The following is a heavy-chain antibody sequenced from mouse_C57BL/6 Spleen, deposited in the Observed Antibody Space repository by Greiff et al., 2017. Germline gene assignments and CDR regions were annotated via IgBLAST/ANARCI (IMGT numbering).Heavy chain of an antibody. CDR3: ARSYNGSSSRGFFDY. V-gene: IGHV1-52*01. CDR2: IDPSDCET. Sequence: VQLQQPGAELVRPGSSVKLSCKASGYTFTSYWMHWVKQRPVQGLEWIGNIDPSDCETHYNQKFKDKATLTVDKSSSTAYMQLSSLTSEDSAVYYCARSYNGSSSRGFFDYWGQGTTLTVSS. CDR1: GYTFTSYW. D-gene: IGHD1-1*01. J-gene: IGHJ2*01.